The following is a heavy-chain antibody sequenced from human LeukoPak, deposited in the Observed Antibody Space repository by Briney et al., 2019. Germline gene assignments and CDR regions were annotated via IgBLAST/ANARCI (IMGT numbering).Heavy chain of an antibody. Sequence: SQTLSLTCAVSGGSISSGGYSWSWIRQPPGKGLEWIGYIYHSGSTYYNPSLKSRVTISVDGSKNQFSLKLSSVTAADTAVYYCARQYSYGLLNWFDPWGQGTLVTVSS. CDR1: GGSISSGGYS. V-gene: IGHV4-30-2*01. D-gene: IGHD5-18*01. J-gene: IGHJ5*02. CDR2: IYHSGST. CDR3: ARQYSYGLLNWFDP.